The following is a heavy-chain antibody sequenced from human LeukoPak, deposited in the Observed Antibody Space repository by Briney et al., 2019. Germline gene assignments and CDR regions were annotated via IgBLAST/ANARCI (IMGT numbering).Heavy chain of an antibody. CDR3: ARDFFDSSGYLLGDDSAFDI. CDR2: IRYDGSNK. CDR1: GFTFSSYG. Sequence: GGSLRLSCAGSGFTFSSYGMNWVRQAPGRGREGGAFIRYDGSNKYYADSVKGRFTISRDNSKNTLYLQMNSLRAEDTAVYYCARDFFDSSGYLLGDDSAFDIWGQGTMVTVSS. D-gene: IGHD3-22*01. V-gene: IGHV3-30*02. J-gene: IGHJ3*02.